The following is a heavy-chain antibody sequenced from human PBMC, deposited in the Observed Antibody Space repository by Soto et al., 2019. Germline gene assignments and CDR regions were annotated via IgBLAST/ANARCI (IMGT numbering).Heavy chain of an antibody. V-gene: IGHV3-30*18. J-gene: IGHJ6*03. Sequence: GGSLRLSCAASGFTFSSHGMHWVRQAPGKGLEWVAVISYDGSNKYYADSVKGRFTISRDNSKNTLYLQMNSLRAEDTAVYYCAKAGGREYYYYYYMDVWGKGTTVTVSS. D-gene: IGHD3-16*01. CDR1: GFTFSSHG. CDR3: AKAGGREYYYYYYMDV. CDR2: ISYDGSNK.